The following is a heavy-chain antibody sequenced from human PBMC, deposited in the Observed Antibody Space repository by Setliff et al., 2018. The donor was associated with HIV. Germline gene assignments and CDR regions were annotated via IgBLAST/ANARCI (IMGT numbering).Heavy chain of an antibody. CDR3: ARGLTRGGYYYYFYMDV. Sequence: SETLSLTCTVSGDSISTYYWSWIRQPPGKGLEWIGHIYTSGSTNYNPSLKSRVTISKDTSKNHFSLKLTSVTAADTAVYYCARGLTRGGYYYYFYMDVWGKGTTVTVSS. J-gene: IGHJ6*03. V-gene: IGHV4-4*08. CDR1: GDSISTYY. D-gene: IGHD7-27*01. CDR2: IYTSGST.